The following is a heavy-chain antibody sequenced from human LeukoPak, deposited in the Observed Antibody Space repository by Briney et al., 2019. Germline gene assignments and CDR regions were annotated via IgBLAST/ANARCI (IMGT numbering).Heavy chain of an antibody. Sequence: SETLSLTCTVSGGFISGFYWSWIRQPPGKGLEWIGYIYYSGSTNYNPSLKSRVTISVDTSKNQFSLKLTSVIAEDTAVYYCAGHSARRDFDLWGRGTLVTVSS. CDR1: GGFISGFY. D-gene: IGHD6-25*01. CDR3: AGHSARRDFDL. J-gene: IGHJ2*01. V-gene: IGHV4-59*08. CDR2: IYYSGST.